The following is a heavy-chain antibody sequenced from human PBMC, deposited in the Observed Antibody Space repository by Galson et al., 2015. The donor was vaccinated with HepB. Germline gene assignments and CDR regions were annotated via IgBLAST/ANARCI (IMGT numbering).Heavy chain of an antibody. D-gene: IGHD1-26*01. J-gene: IGHJ3*01. CDR3: VKLKGATNRDAFDV. V-gene: IGHV3-21*01. Sequence: SLRLSCAASGISFNSLTMNWVRQAPGKGPEWVSFISSGRSYIYYADSVKGRFTISRDNAKNSLYLQMNSLRVEDTAVYYCVKLKGATNRDAFDVWGQGTVVTVSS. CDR2: ISSGRSYI. CDR1: GISFNSLT.